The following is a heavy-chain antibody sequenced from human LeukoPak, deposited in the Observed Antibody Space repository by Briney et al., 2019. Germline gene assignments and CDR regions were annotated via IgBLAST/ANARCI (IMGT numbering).Heavy chain of an antibody. CDR2: INEDGDDK. J-gene: IGHJ4*02. Sequence: PGGSLRLSCAASGFTFTSYWMTWVRLAPGQGLEWVANINEDGDDKYYVGSVKGRFTISRDNAKNSLYLQMNSLRAEDTALYYCAKDIDLLSDIVVVPAAPFDYWGQGTLVTVSS. V-gene: IGHV3-7*03. CDR3: AKDIDLLSDIVVVPAAPFDY. CDR1: GFTFTSYW. D-gene: IGHD2-2*01.